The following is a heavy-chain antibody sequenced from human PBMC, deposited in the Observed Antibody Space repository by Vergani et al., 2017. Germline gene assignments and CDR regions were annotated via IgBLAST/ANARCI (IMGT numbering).Heavy chain of an antibody. CDR3: ARGGRPLYYYYGMDV. CDR2: IIPILGIA. CDR1: GGTFSSYT. Sequence: QVQLVQSGAEVKKPGSSVKVSCKASGGTFSSYTISWVRQAPGQGLEWMGRIIPILGIADYAQKFQGRVTMTRDTSISTAYMELSRLRSDDTAVYYCARGGRPLYYYYGMDVWGQGTTVTVSS. V-gene: IGHV1-69*02. J-gene: IGHJ6*02. D-gene: IGHD6-6*01.